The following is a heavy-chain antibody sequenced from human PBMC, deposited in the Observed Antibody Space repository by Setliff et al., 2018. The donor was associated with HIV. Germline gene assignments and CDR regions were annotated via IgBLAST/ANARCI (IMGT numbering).Heavy chain of an antibody. Sequence: GGSLRLSCAASGFTFSDYQMNWVRQAPGKGLEWISYISGSGGTKDYADSVKGRFTISSDNANNSLYLQMNSLRAEDTAVDYCARDVGSSSYFDYWGQGTLVTVSS. J-gene: IGHJ4*02. CDR2: ISGSGGTK. CDR1: GFTFSDYQ. CDR3: ARDVGSSSYFDY. D-gene: IGHD6-6*01. V-gene: IGHV3-11*04.